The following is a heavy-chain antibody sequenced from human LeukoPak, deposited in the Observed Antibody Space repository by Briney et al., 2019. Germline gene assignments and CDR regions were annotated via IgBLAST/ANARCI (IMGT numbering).Heavy chain of an antibody. CDR1: GFTFSSYG. Sequence: PGGSLRLSCAASGFTFSSYGMSWVRQAPGKGLEWVSAISGSGGSTYYADSVKGRFTISRDNSKNTLYLQMNSLRAEDTAVYYCAKDRYYDSSGLPTFDYWGQGTLVTVSS. D-gene: IGHD3-22*01. CDR3: AKDRYYDSSGLPTFDY. V-gene: IGHV3-23*01. CDR2: ISGSGGST. J-gene: IGHJ4*02.